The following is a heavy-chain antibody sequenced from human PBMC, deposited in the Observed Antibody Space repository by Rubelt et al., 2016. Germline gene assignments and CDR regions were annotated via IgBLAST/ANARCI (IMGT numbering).Heavy chain of an antibody. Sequence: QVQLVQSGAEVQKPGASVKISCTASGYMFSMSPIHWLRQAPGQSPEWMGWLNAGNGFTTYSPTFPGRFTITRDTSASTAYRELSSLSSEETAFYYCSRWASVHPFDYWGQGTLVTVSS. CDR3: SRWASVHPFDY. V-gene: IGHV1-3*01. J-gene: IGHJ4*02. D-gene: IGHD5/OR15-5a*01. CDR2: LNAGNGFT. CDR1: GYMFSMSP.